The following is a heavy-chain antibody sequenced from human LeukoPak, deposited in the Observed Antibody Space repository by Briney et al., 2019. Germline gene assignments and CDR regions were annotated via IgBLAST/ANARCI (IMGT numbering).Heavy chain of an antibody. CDR2: IKQDGSEK. CDR1: GFTFDDYA. Sequence: GGSLRLSCAASGFTFDDYAMHWVRQAPGKGLEWVANIKQDGSEKYYVDSVKGRFTISRDNAKNSLYLQMNSLRAEDTAVYYCAREYRNPIVVVPAANWGQGTLVTVSS. D-gene: IGHD2-2*01. V-gene: IGHV3-7*01. J-gene: IGHJ4*02. CDR3: AREYRNPIVVVPAAN.